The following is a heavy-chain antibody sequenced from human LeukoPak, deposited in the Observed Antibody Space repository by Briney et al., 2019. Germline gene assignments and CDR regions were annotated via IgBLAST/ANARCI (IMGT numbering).Heavy chain of an antibody. CDR1: GYTFTSYD. CDR3: ARWGTGIVGATLTDY. J-gene: IGHJ4*02. V-gene: IGHV1-8*01. CDR2: MNPNSGNT. Sequence: ASVKVSCKASGYTFTSYDIDWVRQATGQGLEWMGWMNPNSGNTGYAQKFQGRVTMTRNTSISTDYMELSSLRSEDTAVYYCARWGTGIVGATLTDYWGQGTLVTVSS. D-gene: IGHD1-26*01.